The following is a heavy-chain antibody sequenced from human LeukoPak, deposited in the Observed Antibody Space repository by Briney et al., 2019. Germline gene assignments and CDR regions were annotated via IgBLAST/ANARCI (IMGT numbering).Heavy chain of an antibody. CDR1: GDSVSSISAT. CDR2: TYYRSKWYN. V-gene: IGHV6-1*01. J-gene: IGHJ4*02. D-gene: IGHD3-22*01. Sequence: SQTLPLTCAISGDSVSSISATWNWIRQSPSRGLEWLGRTYYRSKWYNDYAVSVKSRITINPDTSKNQFSLQLNSVTPEDTAVYYCTSDHYYYDSSGYSYYFDYWGQGTLVTVSS. CDR3: TSDHYYYDSSGYSYYFDY.